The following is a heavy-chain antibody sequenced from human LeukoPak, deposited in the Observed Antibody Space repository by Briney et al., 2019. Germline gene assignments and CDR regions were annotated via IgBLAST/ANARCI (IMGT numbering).Heavy chain of an antibody. J-gene: IGHJ4*02. D-gene: IGHD6-19*01. CDR2: ISSSSSYT. CDR1: GFTFSDYY. CDR3: ARVSSSGWYLPY. Sequence: PGGSLRLSCAASGFTFSDYYMSWIRQAPGKGLEWVSYISSSSSYTNYADSVKGRFTISRDNAKNSLYPQMNSLRAEDTAVYYCARVSSSGWYLPYWGQGTLVTVSS. V-gene: IGHV3-11*06.